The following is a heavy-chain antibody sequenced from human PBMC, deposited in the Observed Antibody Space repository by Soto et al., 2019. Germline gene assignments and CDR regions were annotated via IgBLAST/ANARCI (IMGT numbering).Heavy chain of an antibody. Sequence: GASVKASCKASGYTFTSYGISWVRQAPEQGLEWMGWISAYNGNTNYAQKLQGRVTMTTDTSTSTAYMELRSLRSDDTAVYYCARMYYYDSSGYYPPAFDIWGQGTMLTVSS. CDR3: ARMYYYDSSGYYPPAFDI. CDR2: ISAYNGNT. V-gene: IGHV1-18*04. CDR1: GYTFTSYG. J-gene: IGHJ3*02. D-gene: IGHD3-22*01.